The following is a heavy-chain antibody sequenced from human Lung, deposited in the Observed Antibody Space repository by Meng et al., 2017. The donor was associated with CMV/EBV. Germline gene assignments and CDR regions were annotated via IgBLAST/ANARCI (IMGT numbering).Heavy chain of an antibody. J-gene: IGHJ4*02. D-gene: IGHD6-19*01. CDR2: IYHSEST. V-gene: IGHV4-4*02. CDR1: GGSIRSSNW. Sequence: QVQLPESRPGLLKPSGTLSLTCAVSGGSIRSSNWLSWVRQPPGKGLEWIGEIYHSESTNYNQSLKSRVTISVDKSKNQFSLKLSSVTAAVTAVYYCASFPPPGKQWLVTDYWGQGTLVTVSS. CDR3: ASFPPPGKQWLVTDY.